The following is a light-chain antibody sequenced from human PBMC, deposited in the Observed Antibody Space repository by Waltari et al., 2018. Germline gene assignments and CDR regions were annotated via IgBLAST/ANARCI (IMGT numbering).Light chain of an antibody. J-gene: IGLJ2*01. CDR3: SSYTSSSTVV. CDR1: SSDVGGYNY. Sequence: QSALTQPASVSGSPGPSFTISCPGTSSDVGGYNYVSWYQQHPGKAPKLMIFDVSDRPSGVSNRFSGSKSGNTASLTISGLQAEDEADYYCSSYTSSSTVVFGGGTKLTVL. V-gene: IGLV2-14*03. CDR2: DVS.